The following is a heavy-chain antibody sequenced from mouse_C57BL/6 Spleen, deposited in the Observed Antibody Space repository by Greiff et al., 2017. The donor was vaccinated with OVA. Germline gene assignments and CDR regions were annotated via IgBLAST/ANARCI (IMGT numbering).Heavy chain of an antibody. J-gene: IGHJ4*01. CDR2: ISSGSSTI. D-gene: IGHD2-4*01. V-gene: IGHV5-17*01. CDR1: GFTFSDYG. Sequence: EVKLVESGGGLVKPGGSLKLSCAASGFTFSDYGMHWVRQAPEKGLEWVAYISSGSSTIYYGDTVKGRFTISRDNAKNTLFLQMTSLRSEDTAMYYCARRGSMITTPYYAMDYWGQGTSVTVSS. CDR3: ARRGSMITTPYYAMDY.